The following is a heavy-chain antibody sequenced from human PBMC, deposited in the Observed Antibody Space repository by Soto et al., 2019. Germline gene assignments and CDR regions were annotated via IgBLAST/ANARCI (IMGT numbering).Heavy chain of an antibody. Sequence: QVQLVQSGVEVKEPGASLKVSCKASGYTFTTYSITWLRQAPGQGPEWMGSISTYHGSTNYAQKFQGRVTMTTDTSTSTAYMELRSLTSDDTAMYYCARDNTAAFDYWGQGTLVIVSS. CDR1: GYTFTTYS. CDR3: ARDNTAAFDY. J-gene: IGHJ4*02. CDR2: ISTYHGST. D-gene: IGHD5-18*01. V-gene: IGHV1-18*01.